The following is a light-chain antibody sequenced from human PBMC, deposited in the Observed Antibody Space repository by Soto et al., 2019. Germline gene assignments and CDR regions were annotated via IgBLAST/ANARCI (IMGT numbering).Light chain of an antibody. J-gene: IGLJ1*01. CDR3: GTWDSGLSGFV. Sequence: QSVLTQPPSVSAAPGQKVTISCSGSNSNIGNNYVYWYQQFPGAASKLLMYENAKRASGIPDRFSGSKSGTAATLAITGIQTGDEADYYCGTWDSGLSGFVFGTGTKLTVL. CDR1: NSNIGNNY. V-gene: IGLV1-51*02. CDR2: ENA.